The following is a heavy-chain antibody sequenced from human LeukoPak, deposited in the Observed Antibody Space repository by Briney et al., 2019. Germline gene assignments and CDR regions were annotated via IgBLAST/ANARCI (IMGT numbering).Heavy chain of an antibody. D-gene: IGHD2-2*01. Sequence: GGSLRLSCAASGFTFSSYWMSWVRQAPGKGLERVANIKQDGSEKYYVDSVKGRFTISRDNAKNSLYLQMNSLRAEDTAVYYCARDVVVPAAMWYYFDYWGQGTLVTVSS. CDR3: ARDVVVPAAMWYYFDY. CDR1: GFTFSSYW. CDR2: IKQDGSEK. J-gene: IGHJ4*02. V-gene: IGHV3-7*01.